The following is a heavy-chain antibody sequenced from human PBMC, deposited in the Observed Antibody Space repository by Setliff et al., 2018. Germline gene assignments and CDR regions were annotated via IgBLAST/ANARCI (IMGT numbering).Heavy chain of an antibody. Sequence: SETLSLTCAVYGGSFSGYYWNWIRQPPGKGLEWIGGINHSGGTNYNPSLKSRVTISVDTSKNQFSLKLSSVTAADTAVYYCARRYNFWSGYLDYWGQGTLVTVSS. D-gene: IGHD3-3*01. CDR2: INHSGGT. J-gene: IGHJ4*02. CDR1: GGSFSGYY. V-gene: IGHV4-34*01. CDR3: ARRYNFWSGYLDY.